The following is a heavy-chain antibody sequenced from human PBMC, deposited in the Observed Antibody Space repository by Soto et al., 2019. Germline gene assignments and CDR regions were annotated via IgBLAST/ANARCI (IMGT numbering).Heavy chain of an antibody. J-gene: IGHJ6*02. Sequence: SVKVSCKASGGTFSSYAISWVRQAPGQGLEWMGGIIPIFGTANYAQKFQGRVTITADESTSTAYMELSSLRSEDTAVYYCARGRYDFWSGYQYYYYGMDVWGQGTTVTVSS. V-gene: IGHV1-69*13. CDR3: ARGRYDFWSGYQYYYYGMDV. CDR1: GGTFSSYA. CDR2: IIPIFGTA. D-gene: IGHD3-3*01.